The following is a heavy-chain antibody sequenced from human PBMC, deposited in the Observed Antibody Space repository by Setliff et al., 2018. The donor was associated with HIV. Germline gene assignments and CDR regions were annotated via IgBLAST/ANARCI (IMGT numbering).Heavy chain of an antibody. CDR1: GGSISSYY. CDR2: IYESGST. Sequence: SETLSLTCTVSGGSISSYYWSWIRQPPGKGLEWIGSIYESGSTYYNPSLKSRVSISVDTSKSQFSLKLSSVTAADTAVYYCARGRVFCNGDSCYHLDYWGQGIPVTVSS. J-gene: IGHJ4*02. V-gene: IGHV4-4*08. CDR3: ARGRVFCNGDSCYHLDY. D-gene: IGHD2-15*01.